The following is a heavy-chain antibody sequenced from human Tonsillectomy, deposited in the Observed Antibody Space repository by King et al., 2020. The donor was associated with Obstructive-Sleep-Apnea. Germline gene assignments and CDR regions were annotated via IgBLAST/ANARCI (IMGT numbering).Heavy chain of an antibody. CDR2: ISYDGRNK. CDR1: GITISSYA. CDR3: AGGDCPGVSGYGMDV. J-gene: IGHJ6*02. V-gene: IGHV3-30*04. D-gene: IGHD2-8*02. Sequence: VQLVESGGGVVQPGRSLGLSCAASGITISSYAMHWVRQAPGKGLEWGADISYDGRNKYYADSVKGRFTISRDNSPTTLSLQMPSLRAEDTAVYYCAGGDCPGVSGYGMDVWGQGTTVTVSS.